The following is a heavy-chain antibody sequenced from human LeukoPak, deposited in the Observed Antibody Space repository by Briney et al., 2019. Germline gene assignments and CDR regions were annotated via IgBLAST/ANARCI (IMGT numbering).Heavy chain of an antibody. CDR1: GYTFTSYA. Sequence: ASVKVSCKASGYTFTSYAMHWVRQAPGQRLEWMGWINAGNGNTKYSQKFQGRVTLTRDTSISTAYMELSGLSSDDTAVYYCARDRGGYSSTWDFDYWGQGTLITVSS. CDR2: INAGNGNT. V-gene: IGHV1-3*01. CDR3: ARDRGGYSSTWDFDY. D-gene: IGHD6-13*01. J-gene: IGHJ4*02.